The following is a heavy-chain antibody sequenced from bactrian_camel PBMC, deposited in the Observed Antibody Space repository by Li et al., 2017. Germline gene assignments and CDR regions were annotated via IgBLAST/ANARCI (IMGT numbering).Heavy chain of an antibody. CDR2: ISSDGST. V-gene: IGHV3S55*01. CDR1: GLTFDDSD. Sequence: VQLVESGGGSVQAGGSLRLSCTASGLTFDDSDMGWYRQAPGNECELVSTISSDGSTYYRDSVKGRFTISRDNAASTVYLQLNNLKTGDTAAYYCVAPDSLHGQLGSRKHCSGGYCWGEGQGTQVTVS. D-gene: IGHD2*01. J-gene: IGHJ4*01.